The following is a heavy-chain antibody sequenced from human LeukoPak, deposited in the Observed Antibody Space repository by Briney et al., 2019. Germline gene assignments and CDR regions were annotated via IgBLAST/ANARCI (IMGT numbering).Heavy chain of an antibody. CDR1: GFTFSSYA. CDR3: ASIWFGEYTCNP. V-gene: IGHV3-23*01. Sequence: GGSLRLSCAASGFTFSSYAMSWVRQAPGKGLEWVSAISGGGGSTYYADSVKGRFTISRDNSKNTLYLQMNSLRAEDTAVYYCASIWFGEYTCNPWGQGTLVTVSS. D-gene: IGHD3-10*01. CDR2: ISGGGGST. J-gene: IGHJ5*02.